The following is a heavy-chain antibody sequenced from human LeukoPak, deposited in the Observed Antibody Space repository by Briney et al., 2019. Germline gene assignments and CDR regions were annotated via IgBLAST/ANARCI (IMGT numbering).Heavy chain of an antibody. V-gene: IGHV4-30-4*08. J-gene: IGHJ4*02. D-gene: IGHD4-11*01. CDR2: IYYSGST. CDR1: GGPISSGDYY. Sequence: SQTLSLTCTVSGGPISSGDYYWSWIRQPPGKGLEWIGYIYYSGSTYYNPSLKSRVTISVDTSKNQFSLKLSSVTAADTAVYYCARESLTTAYYFDYWGQGTLVTVSS. CDR3: ARESLTTAYYFDY.